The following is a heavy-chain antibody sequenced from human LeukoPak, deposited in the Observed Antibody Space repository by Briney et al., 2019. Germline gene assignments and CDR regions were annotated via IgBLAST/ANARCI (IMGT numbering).Heavy chain of an antibody. CDR3: ARGVVVVPAEWSENRRLKQYYFDY. V-gene: IGHV4-34*01. D-gene: IGHD2-2*01. CDR2: INHNGST. J-gene: IGHJ4*02. Sequence: SETLSLTCAVYRGSFSGCYRSWTSQPPGKGLEWIGEINHNGSTNYNPSLKRRVTISVDTSKNQFSLKLGSVTAADTAVYYCARGVVVVPAEWSENRRLKQYYFDYWGQGTLVTVSS. CDR1: RGSFSGCY.